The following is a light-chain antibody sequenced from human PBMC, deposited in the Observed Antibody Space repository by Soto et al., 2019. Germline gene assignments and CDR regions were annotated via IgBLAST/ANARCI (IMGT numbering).Light chain of an antibody. CDR1: SSDVGGYNY. J-gene: IGLJ1*01. V-gene: IGLV2-8*01. CDR3: SSYAGSSNV. CDR2: EVN. Sequence: QSVLTQPPSASGSPGQSVAISCTGTSSDVGGYNYVSWYQQHPGKAPKLMIYEVNKRPSGVPARFSGSKSGNTASLTVSGLQAEYEADYYCSSYAGSSNVFGTGTKLTVL.